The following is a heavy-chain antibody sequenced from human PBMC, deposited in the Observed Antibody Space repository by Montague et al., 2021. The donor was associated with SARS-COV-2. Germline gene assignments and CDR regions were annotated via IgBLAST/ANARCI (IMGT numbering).Heavy chain of an antibody. Sequence: CAISGDSVGSNTAAWNWIRQSPAGGLEWLGRTNYRSEWTSDYATSVEGRISIDPDTSKNQFFLHLRSVTPEDTGVYYCVRDTGSAQAGFDAWGQGTLVTVSS. CDR1: GDSVGSNTAA. V-gene: IGHV6-1*01. CDR3: VRDTGSAQAGFDA. D-gene: IGHD4-17*01. CDR2: TNYRSEWTS. J-gene: IGHJ4*02.